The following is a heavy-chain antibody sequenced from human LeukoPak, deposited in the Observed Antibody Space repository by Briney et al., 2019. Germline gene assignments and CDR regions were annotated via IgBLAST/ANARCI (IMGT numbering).Heavy chain of an antibody. D-gene: IGHD6-19*01. J-gene: IGHJ4*02. CDR2: IYYSGST. CDR1: GGSISSSGYY. CDR3: VSSGWYTHFDY. V-gene: IGHV4-39*07. Sequence: SETLSLTCTVSGGSISSSGYYWGWVRQPPGKGLEWIGNIYYSGSTYYNPPLKSRVTISVGTSKNQFSLKLSSVTAAGTAVYYCVSSGWYTHFDYWGQGTLVTVSS.